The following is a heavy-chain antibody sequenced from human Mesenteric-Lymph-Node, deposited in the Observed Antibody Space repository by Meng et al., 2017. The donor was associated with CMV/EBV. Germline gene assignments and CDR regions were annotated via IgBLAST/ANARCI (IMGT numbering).Heavy chain of an antibody. J-gene: IGHJ4*02. CDR2: ISSSGSTI. D-gene: IGHD2-15*01. CDR3: ARDFVGGRLLYYFDY. V-gene: IGHV3-48*03. Sequence: LSLTCAASGFTFRNYEMNWVRQAPGKGLEWVSYISSSGSTIYYADSVKGRFTISRDNAKNSLYLQMNSLRAEDTGVYYCARDFVGGRLLYYFDYWGQGTLVTVSS. CDR1: GFTFRNYE.